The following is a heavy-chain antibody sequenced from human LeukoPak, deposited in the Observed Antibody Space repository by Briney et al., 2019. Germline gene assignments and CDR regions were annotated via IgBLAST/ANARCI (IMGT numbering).Heavy chain of an antibody. Sequence: SGGSLRLSCAASGFTVSSNYMSWVRQAPGKGLEWVSVIYSGGSTYYADSVKGRFTISRHNSKNTLYLQMNSLRAEDTAVYYCARSLSRITVVRGVIPPDYWGQGTLVTVSS. V-gene: IGHV3-53*04. CDR3: ARSLSRITVVRGVIPPDY. J-gene: IGHJ4*02. CDR2: IYSGGST. CDR1: GFTVSSNY. D-gene: IGHD3-10*01.